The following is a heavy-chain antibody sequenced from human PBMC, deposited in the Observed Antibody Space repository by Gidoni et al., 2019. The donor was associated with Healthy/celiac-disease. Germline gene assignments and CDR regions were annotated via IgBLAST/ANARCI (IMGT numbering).Heavy chain of an antibody. CDR2: IYYSGST. Sequence: QVQLQESGPGLVKPSETLSLTCTVSGGSISSSYWSWIRQPPGKGLEWIGYIYYSGSTNYNPSLKSRVTISVDTSKNQFSLKLSSVTAADTAVYYCASSLNGADDYGDYGSPWGDRWRAFDIWGQGTMVTVSS. J-gene: IGHJ3*02. D-gene: IGHD4-17*01. CDR1: GGSISSSY. CDR3: ASSLNGADDYGDYGSPWGDRWRAFDI. V-gene: IGHV4-59*08.